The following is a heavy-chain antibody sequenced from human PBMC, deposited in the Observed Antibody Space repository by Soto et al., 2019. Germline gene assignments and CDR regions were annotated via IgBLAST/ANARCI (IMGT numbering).Heavy chain of an antibody. CDR3: AKSRVFIGAIVTLLDS. CDR2: ISNNGDTA. V-gene: IGHV3-23*01. CDR1: GFTFSSYA. Sequence: GGSLRLSCSTSGFTFSSYAMVWVRQAAEKGLEWVASISNNGDTAYYADSVKGRFTISRGNSENTLYLQMNGLRADDTALYFCAKSRVFIGAIVTLLDSWGQGTQVTVSS. D-gene: IGHD3-16*02. J-gene: IGHJ4*02.